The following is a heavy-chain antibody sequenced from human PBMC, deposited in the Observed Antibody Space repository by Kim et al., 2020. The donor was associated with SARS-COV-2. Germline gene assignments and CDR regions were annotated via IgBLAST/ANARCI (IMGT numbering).Heavy chain of an antibody. CDR3: ARDGGFTNHDWYFDL. V-gene: IGHV3-74*01. Sequence: GGSLRLSCAASGVKFRNYCMNWVRQAPGKGPVWISRITDTGRTQSYADSVKGRFTTSRDNTKNTLDLEMNSLRAEDTAIYYCARDGGFTNHDWYFDLWGRGTLVTVSS. D-gene: IGHD3-16*01. CDR1: GVKFRNYC. CDR2: ITDTGRTQ. J-gene: IGHJ2*01.